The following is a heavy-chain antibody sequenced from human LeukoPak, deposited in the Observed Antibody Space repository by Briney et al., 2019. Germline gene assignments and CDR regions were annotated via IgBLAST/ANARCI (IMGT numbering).Heavy chain of an antibody. V-gene: IGHV3-74*01. D-gene: IGHD3-22*01. Sequence: PGGSLRLSCAASGFTFSSYWMPWVRQAPGKGLVWVSRINSDGSSTSYADSVKGRFTISRDNAKNTLYLQMNSLRAEDTAVYYCATLDIDNYYDSSATCYWGQGTLVTVSS. CDR3: ATLDIDNYYDSSATCY. CDR2: INSDGSST. CDR1: GFTFSSYW. J-gene: IGHJ4*02.